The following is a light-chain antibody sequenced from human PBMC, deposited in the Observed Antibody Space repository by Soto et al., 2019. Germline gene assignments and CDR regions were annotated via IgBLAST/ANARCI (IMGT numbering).Light chain of an antibody. CDR2: GAS. V-gene: IGKV3-20*01. CDR1: QSVSSSY. J-gene: IGKJ3*01. CDR3: QQYGGSPVT. Sequence: IVLTQSPGTLSLSPGERATLSCRASQSVSSSYLAWYQQKPAQAPRLLIYGASSRATGIPDRFSGSGSGTDFTLTISRLEPEDCALYYCQQYGGSPVTFGPGTKVDIK.